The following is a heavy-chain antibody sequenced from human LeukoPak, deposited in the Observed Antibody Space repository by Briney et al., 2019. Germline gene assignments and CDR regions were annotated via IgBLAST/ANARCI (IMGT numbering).Heavy chain of an antibody. D-gene: IGHD3-10*01. Sequence: PSETLSLTCAVYGGSFSGYYWSWIRQPPGKGLEWIGEINHSGSTNYNPSLKSRVTISVDTSKNQFSLKLSSVTAADTAVYYCARPQGYYYGSGSRWFDPWGQRTLVTVSS. CDR3: ARPQGYYYGSGSRWFDP. CDR2: INHSGST. CDR1: GGSFSGYY. J-gene: IGHJ5*02. V-gene: IGHV4-34*01.